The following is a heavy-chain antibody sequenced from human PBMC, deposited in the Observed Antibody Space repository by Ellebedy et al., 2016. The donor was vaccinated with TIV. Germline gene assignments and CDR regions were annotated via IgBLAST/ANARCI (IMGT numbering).Heavy chain of an antibody. D-gene: IGHD6-19*01. CDR2: MYYSGST. Sequence: SETLSLXCSVSGGSISTSRYYCGWIRQSPGKGLEWIASMYYSGSTNYNPSLKSRVTISVDTSKNQLSLNLSSVTAADTAVYYCARGPGYSSRWSDAFDIWGQGTMVTVSS. V-gene: IGHV4-39*01. CDR3: ARGPGYSSRWSDAFDI. CDR1: GGSISTSRYY. J-gene: IGHJ3*02.